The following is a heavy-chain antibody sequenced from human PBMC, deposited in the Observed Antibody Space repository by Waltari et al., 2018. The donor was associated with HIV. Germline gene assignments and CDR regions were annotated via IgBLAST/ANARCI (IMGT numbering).Heavy chain of an antibody. D-gene: IGHD1-26*01. CDR1: GFMFDDSA. CDR3: AKDSRELVGYYFDY. V-gene: IGHV3-9*01. Sequence: EVQLVESGGAVVQPGRSLRLSCAASGFMFDDSAMHWVRKAPGKGLEWVSGISWNGRTTVYADSVKGRFTISRDNAKDALYLQLSSLRPEDTAFYYCAKDSRELVGYYFDYWGLGTLVTVSS. J-gene: IGHJ4*01. CDR2: ISWNGRTT.